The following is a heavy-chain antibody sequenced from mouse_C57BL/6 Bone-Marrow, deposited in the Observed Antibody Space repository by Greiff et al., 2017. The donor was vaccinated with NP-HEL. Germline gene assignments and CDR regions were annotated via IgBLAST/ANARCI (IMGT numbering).Heavy chain of an antibody. D-gene: IGHD1-1*02. CDR3: ASQLWSPLDY. V-gene: IGHV5-6*01. CDR2: ISSGGSYT. J-gene: IGHJ2*01. Sequence: EVQLVESGGDLVKPGGSLKLSCAASGFTFSSYGMSWVRQTPDKRLEWVATISSGGSYTYYPDSVKGRFTISRDNAKNTLYLQMSSLKSEDTAMYYCASQLWSPLDYWGQGTTLTVSS. CDR1: GFTFSSYG.